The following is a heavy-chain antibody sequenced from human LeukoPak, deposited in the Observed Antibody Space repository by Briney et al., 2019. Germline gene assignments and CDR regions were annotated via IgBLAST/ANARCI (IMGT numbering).Heavy chain of an antibody. CDR1: GFTFSNHW. D-gene: IGHD3-9*01. CDR3: ARGGNYDILTGYIFDY. V-gene: IGHV3-7*03. J-gene: IGHJ4*02. Sequence: GGSLRLSCAASGFTFSNHWMGWVRQAPGKGLEWVANIKHDGGDKHYVDSVKGRFTIARDSAKNSLNLQMNSLRAEDTAVYYCARGGNYDILTGYIFDYWGQGTLVTVSS. CDR2: IKHDGGDK.